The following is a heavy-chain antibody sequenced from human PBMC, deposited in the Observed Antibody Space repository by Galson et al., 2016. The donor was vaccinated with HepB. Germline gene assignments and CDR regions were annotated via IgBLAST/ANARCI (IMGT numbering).Heavy chain of an antibody. CDR3: ATVVGSYGDPHYMDV. CDR1: GGSVSNYY. D-gene: IGHD3-10*01. J-gene: IGHJ6*03. V-gene: IGHV4-59*02. CDR2: LYYSGST. Sequence: ETLSLTCTVSGGSVSNYYWSWIRQPPGKGLEWIGYLYYSGSTNYNPSLKSRLTISVDTSKNQLSLRLTSVTAADTAVYYCATVVGSYGDPHYMDVWGKGTTVTVSS.